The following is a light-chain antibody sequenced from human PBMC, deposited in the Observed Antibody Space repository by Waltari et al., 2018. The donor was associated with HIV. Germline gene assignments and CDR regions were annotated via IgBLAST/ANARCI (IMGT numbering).Light chain of an antibody. Sequence: DIQMTQSPSSLSASIGDRVTITCRASQGVSKYLALYQQKPGKPPKLLIYAASTLQSGVPSRFSGSGSGTDFTLSISSLQPEDVATYYCQKYNSVPLTFGGGTKVEI. CDR3: QKYNSVPLT. V-gene: IGKV1-27*01. CDR1: QGVSKY. CDR2: AAS. J-gene: IGKJ4*01.